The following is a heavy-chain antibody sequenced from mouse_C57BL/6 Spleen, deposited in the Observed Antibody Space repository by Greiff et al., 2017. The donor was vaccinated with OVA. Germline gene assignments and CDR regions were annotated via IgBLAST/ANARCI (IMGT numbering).Heavy chain of an antibody. CDR2: ISGGGGNT. J-gene: IGHJ4*01. Sequence: EVKLMESGGGLVKPGGSLKLSCAASGFTFSSYTMSWVRQTPEKRLEWVATISGGGGNTYYPDSVKGRFTISRDNAKNTLYLQMSSLKSEDPALYYCARQGNYYAMDYWGQGTSVTVSS. V-gene: IGHV5-9*01. D-gene: IGHD2-1*01. CDR3: ARQGNYYAMDY. CDR1: GFTFSSYT.